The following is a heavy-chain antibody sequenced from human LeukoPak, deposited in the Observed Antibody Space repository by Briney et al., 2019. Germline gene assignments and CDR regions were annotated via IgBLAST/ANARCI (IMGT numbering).Heavy chain of an antibody. CDR1: GYTFTSYA. Sequence: VASVKVSCTASGYTFTSYAMHWVRQAPGQRLEWMGWINAGNGNTKYSQKFQGRVTITRDTSASTAYMELSSLRSEDTAVYYCARDGIVATISWFDPWGQGTLVTVSS. CDR2: INAGNGNT. J-gene: IGHJ5*02. V-gene: IGHV1-3*01. CDR3: ARDGIVATISWFDP. D-gene: IGHD5-12*01.